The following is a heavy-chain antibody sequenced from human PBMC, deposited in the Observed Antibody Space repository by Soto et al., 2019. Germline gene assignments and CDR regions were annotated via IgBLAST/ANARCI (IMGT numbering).Heavy chain of an antibody. V-gene: IGHV4-59*12. CDR1: GGSISSYY. CDR3: AKDLSRLLWFGELLGTYGMDV. D-gene: IGHD3-10*01. CDR2: IYYSGST. J-gene: IGHJ6*04. Sequence: PSETLSLTCTVSGGSISSYYWSWIRQPPGKGLEWIGYIYYSGSTNYNPSLKSRVTISVDTSKNQFSLKLSSVTAADTAVYYCAKDLSRLLWFGELLGTYGMDVWGKGTTVT.